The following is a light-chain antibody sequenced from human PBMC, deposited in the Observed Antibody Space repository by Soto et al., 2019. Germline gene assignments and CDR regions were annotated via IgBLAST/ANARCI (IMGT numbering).Light chain of an antibody. CDR3: QQANSYPWT. CDR2: KAS. CDR1: QGIRND. J-gene: IGKJ1*01. V-gene: IGKV1-17*01. Sequence: DIQMTQSPSSLSASVGDRVTITFRASQGIRNDLGWYQQKPGKAPKLLIYKASTLKSGVPSRFSGTRSGTDFTLTISSLQPEDFATYYCQQANSYPWTFGQGTKVDIK.